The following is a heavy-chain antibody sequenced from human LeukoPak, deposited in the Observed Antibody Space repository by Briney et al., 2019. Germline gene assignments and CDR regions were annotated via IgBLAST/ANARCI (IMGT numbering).Heavy chain of an antibody. Sequence: GGSLRLSCIASGFNMSDYWMSWVRQAPGKGLEWVANIKQDGSEIYSGDSLKGRFTISRDNAKNSLYLQMNSLRGEDTAVYYCARDVDETPSGDAFDIWGQGTMVTVSS. CDR3: ARDVDETPSGDAFDI. V-gene: IGHV3-7*01. CDR1: GFNMSDYW. CDR2: IKQDGSEI. J-gene: IGHJ3*02. D-gene: IGHD3-10*01.